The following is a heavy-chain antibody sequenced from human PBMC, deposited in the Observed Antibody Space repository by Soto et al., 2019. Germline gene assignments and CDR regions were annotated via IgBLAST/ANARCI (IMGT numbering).Heavy chain of an antibody. D-gene: IGHD3-10*01. CDR2: IDNDGTDS. Sequence: EVQLVESGGGLVQPGGSLRLSCAASGFTLSGRSLHWVRQAPGKGLVWVAVIDNDGTDSTYADSVKGRFTSSRDKAKQMLYLQMDSLRVVDTSVYYSARGVFGLDVWGKGTTVTVSS. CDR1: GFTLSGRS. J-gene: IGHJ6*04. CDR3: ARGVFGLDV. V-gene: IGHV3-74*02.